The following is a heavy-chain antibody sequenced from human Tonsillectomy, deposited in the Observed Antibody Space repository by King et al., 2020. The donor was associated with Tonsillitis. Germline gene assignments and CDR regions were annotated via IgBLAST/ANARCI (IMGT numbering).Heavy chain of an antibody. J-gene: IGHJ3*02. D-gene: IGHD1-1*01. CDR3: AREALETDAFDI. CDR2: MSISSSYI. V-gene: IGHV3-21*01. CDR1: GFTFSSYN. Sequence: VQLVESGGGLVKPGGSLRLSCAASGFTFSSYNMNWVRQAPGKGLEWVSSMSISSSYIFHADSVKGRFTISRDNAKNSLFLQMSGLRAEETAVYYCAREALETDAFDIWGQGTMVTVSS.